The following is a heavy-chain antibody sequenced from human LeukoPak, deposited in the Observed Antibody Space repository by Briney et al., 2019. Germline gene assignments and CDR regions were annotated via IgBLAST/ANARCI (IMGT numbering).Heavy chain of an antibody. CDR2: ISYDGSNK. CDR3: AKGGRGVIPHDYYYYGMDV. Sequence: PGRSLRLSCAASGFTFSSYGMHWVRQAPGKGLEWVAVISYDGSNKYYADSVKGRFTISRDNSKNTLYLQMNSLRAEDTAVYYCAKGGRGVIPHDYYYYGMDVWGQGTTVTVSS. D-gene: IGHD3-10*01. J-gene: IGHJ6*02. CDR1: GFTFSSYG. V-gene: IGHV3-30*18.